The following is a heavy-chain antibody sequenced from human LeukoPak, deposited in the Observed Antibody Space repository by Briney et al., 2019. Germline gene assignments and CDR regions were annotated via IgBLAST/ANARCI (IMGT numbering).Heavy chain of an antibody. CDR2: ISNNGGST. J-gene: IGHJ5*02. V-gene: IGHV3-64*04. Sequence: AGGSLRLSCSASGFTFSSHAIHWVRQAPGKGLECVSGISNNGGSTYYADSVKGRFTISRDNSKNTLYLQMNSLRAEDTAVYYCAGTSGYNYGMFDPWGQGTLVTVSS. CDR1: GFTFSSHA. D-gene: IGHD5-18*01. CDR3: AGTSGYNYGMFDP.